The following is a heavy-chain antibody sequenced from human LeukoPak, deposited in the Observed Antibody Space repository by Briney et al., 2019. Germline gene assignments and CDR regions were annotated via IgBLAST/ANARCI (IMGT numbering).Heavy chain of an antibody. Sequence: SETLSLTCTVSGGSISTSSYYWGWIRQPPGKGLEWIGSIYYSGSTYYNPSLKSRVNISIDTSKNQFSLRLSSVTAADTAVYYCARSPIVGATNWGQGTLVTVSS. D-gene: IGHD1-26*01. CDR1: GGSISTSSYY. V-gene: IGHV4-39*01. CDR3: ARSPIVGATN. J-gene: IGHJ4*02. CDR2: IYYSGST.